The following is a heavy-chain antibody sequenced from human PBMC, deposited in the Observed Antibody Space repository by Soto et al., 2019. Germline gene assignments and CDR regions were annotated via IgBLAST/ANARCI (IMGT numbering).Heavy chain of an antibody. Sequence: VASVKVSCKASGGTFSTFGISWVRQAPGQGLEWMGGIIPFFGTARYSQKFEDRITITADESTNTVYMDLRSLASEDTAISYCAKSAPMDAGDKYYYDFWCQGALVTVSS. CDR2: IIPFFGTA. V-gene: IGHV1-69*13. CDR1: GGTFSTFG. CDR3: AKSAPMDAGDKYYYDF. D-gene: IGHD4-17*01. J-gene: IGHJ4*02.